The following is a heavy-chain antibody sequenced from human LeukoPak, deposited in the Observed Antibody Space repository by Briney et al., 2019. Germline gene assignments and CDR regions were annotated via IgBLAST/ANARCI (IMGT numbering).Heavy chain of an antibody. J-gene: IGHJ4*02. V-gene: IGHV3-64D*06. CDR2: ISSKGGST. CDR1: GFTFSSYA. CDR3: VKGYCSGGSCYSWSPLDY. Sequence: PGGSLRLSCSPSGFTFSSYAMRWVRQAPGKGLESVSGISSKGGSTYYADSVKGRFTISRDNSKNTLYLQMSSLRAEHTAVYYCVKGYCSGGSCYSWSPLDYWGQGTLVTVSS. D-gene: IGHD2-15*01.